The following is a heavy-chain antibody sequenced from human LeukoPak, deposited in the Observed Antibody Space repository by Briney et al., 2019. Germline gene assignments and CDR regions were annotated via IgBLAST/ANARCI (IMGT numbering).Heavy chain of an antibody. CDR1: GGSISSSGYY. CDR2: IFYLGNT. CDR3: ARKYPDHWFDP. J-gene: IGHJ5*02. D-gene: IGHD6-6*01. V-gene: IGHV4-30-4*01. Sequence: PSETLSLTCTVSGGSISSSGYYWSWIRQPPGKGLEWIGYIFYLGNTYYTPSLKSRVTISVDTSKNQFSLKLSSVTAADTAVYYCARKYPDHWFDPWGQGTLVTVSS.